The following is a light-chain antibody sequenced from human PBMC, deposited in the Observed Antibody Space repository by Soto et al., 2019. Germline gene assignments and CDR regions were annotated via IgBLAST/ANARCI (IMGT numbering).Light chain of an antibody. CDR3: QHGRSPPRT. CDR1: QTINNY. V-gene: IGKV1-39*01. CDR2: ASS. J-gene: IGKJ2*01. Sequence: DIQMTQSPSSLSASVGDRVTITCRASQTINNYLAWYQHKPGKAPQVLIYASSILQSGVPSRFSGSRSGTEFPLTISSLEPDDFAAYYCQHGRSPPRTFGQGTQLEMK.